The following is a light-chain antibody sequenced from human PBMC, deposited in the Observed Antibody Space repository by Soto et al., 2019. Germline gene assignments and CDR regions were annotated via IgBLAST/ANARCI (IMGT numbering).Light chain of an antibody. CDR3: QQYNNYWT. CDR1: QSITNW. V-gene: IGKV1-5*01. J-gene: IGKJ1*01. Sequence: DIQMTQSPSTLSASVGDRVIITSRASQSITNWLAWYQPKPGKAPNLLIYDASTSQSGAPSRLSGSGFGTEFTLSIRSLQPDDFATYYCQQYNNYWTFGQGTKVDIK. CDR2: DAS.